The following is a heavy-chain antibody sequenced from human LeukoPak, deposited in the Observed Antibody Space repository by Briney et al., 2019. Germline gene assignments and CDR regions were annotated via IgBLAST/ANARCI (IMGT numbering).Heavy chain of an antibody. CDR2: IYHSPNT. CDR1: GGSIGSNIW. J-gene: IGHJ4*02. CDR3: ASPSGASTW. D-gene: IGHD2-15*01. Sequence: SETLSLTCAVFGGSIGSNIWWSWVRQPPGKGLEWIGEIYHSPNTNYNPSLKSRVTISVDKSKNQFSLTLSSVTAADTAVYYCASPSGASTWWGQGTLVTVSS. V-gene: IGHV4-4*02.